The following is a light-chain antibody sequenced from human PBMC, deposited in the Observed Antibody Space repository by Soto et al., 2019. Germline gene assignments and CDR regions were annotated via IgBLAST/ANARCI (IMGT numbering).Light chain of an antibody. Sequence: EIVMTQSPATLSVSPGERATLSCRASQSVNIHLAWYQQKPGQAPRLLIYGASTRATGIPAKFSGSGSGTEFTLTISSLQPEDFAVYYCQKYGTALTFGGGT. V-gene: IGKV3D-15*01. CDR3: QKYGTALT. CDR2: GAS. CDR1: QSVNIH. J-gene: IGKJ4*01.